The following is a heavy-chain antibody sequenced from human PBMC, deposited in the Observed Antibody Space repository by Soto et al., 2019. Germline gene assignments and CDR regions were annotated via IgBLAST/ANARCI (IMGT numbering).Heavy chain of an antibody. CDR3: ARHQAVAGPIDY. CDR1: GGSISSYH. V-gene: IGHV4-59*08. CDR2: IYYSGST. J-gene: IGHJ4*02. Sequence: QVQLQESGPGLVKPSETLSLTCTVSGGSISSYHWSWIRQPPGKGLEWIGYIYYSGSTNYNPSLKSRATISVDTSKNQSSLKLSSVTAADTAVYYCARHQAVAGPIDYWGQETLVTVSS. D-gene: IGHD6-19*01.